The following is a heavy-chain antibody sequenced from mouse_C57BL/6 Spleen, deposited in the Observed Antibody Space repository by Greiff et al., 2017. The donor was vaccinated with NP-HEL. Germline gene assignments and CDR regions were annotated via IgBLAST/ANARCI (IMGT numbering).Heavy chain of an antibody. Sequence: QVQLQQSGAELVRPGTSVKLSCKASGYTFTSYWMHWVKQRPGQGLEWIGVIDPSDSYTNYNQKFKGKATLTVDTSSSTAYMQLSSLTSEDSAVYYCARVQYGSSYDYAMDYWGQGTSVTVSS. CDR2: IDPSDSYT. CDR1: GYTFTSYW. J-gene: IGHJ4*01. V-gene: IGHV1-59*01. CDR3: ARVQYGSSYDYAMDY. D-gene: IGHD1-1*01.